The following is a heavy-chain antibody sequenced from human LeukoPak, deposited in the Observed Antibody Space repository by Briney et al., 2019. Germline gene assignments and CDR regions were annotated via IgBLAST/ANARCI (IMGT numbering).Heavy chain of an antibody. CDR1: GFTFSRYS. V-gene: IGHV3-21*01. CDR3: ARGSGVEVRGVIIRYYYYYMDV. J-gene: IGHJ6*03. Sequence: GGSLRLSCEASGFTFSRYSLTWVRQAPGKGLEWVSSISSSSSYIYYADSVKGRFTISRDNSKNTLYLQMNSLRAEDTAVYYCARGSGVEVRGVIIRYYYYYMDVWGKGTTVTVSS. CDR2: ISSSSSYI. D-gene: IGHD3-10*01.